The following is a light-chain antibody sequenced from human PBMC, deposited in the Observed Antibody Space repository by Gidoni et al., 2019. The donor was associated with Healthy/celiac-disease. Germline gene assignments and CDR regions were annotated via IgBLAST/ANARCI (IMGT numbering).Light chain of an antibody. CDR3: QQRSNWPPLT. V-gene: IGKV3-11*01. J-gene: IGKJ4*01. CDR1: QSVSSY. Sequence: EMVLTQSLATLSLSPGERATLSCRASQSVSSYLAWYQQKPGQAPRLLIYDASNRATGIPARFSGSGSGTDFTLTISSLEPEDFAVYYCQQRSNWPPLTFGGGTKVEIK. CDR2: DAS.